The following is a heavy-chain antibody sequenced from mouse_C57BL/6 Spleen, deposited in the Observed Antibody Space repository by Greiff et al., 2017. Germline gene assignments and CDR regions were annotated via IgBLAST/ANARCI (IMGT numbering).Heavy chain of an antibody. CDR1: GFNIKDYY. J-gene: IGHJ2*01. V-gene: IGHV14-2*01. CDR3: ARSEGYGNYPYSFDY. D-gene: IGHD2-10*02. CDR2: IDPEDGET. Sequence: EVQLVESGAELVKPGASVKLSCTASGFNIKDYYMHWVKQRTEQGLEWIGRIDPEDGETKYAPNFQGKATITADTSSNTAYLQLSSLTSEDTAVYYCARSEGYGNYPYSFDYWGKGTTLTVSS.